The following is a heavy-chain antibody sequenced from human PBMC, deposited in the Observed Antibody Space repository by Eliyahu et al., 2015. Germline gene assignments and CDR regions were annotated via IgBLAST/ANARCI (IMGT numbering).Heavy chain of an antibody. J-gene: IGHJ6*02. V-gene: IGHV4-59*08. CDR1: GXSISXYY. Sequence: QVQLQESGPGLVKPSETLSLSCXVSGXSISXYYWSWIRQPPGKGLEWIGYIYSSGNTNYNPSLKSRVTISVDTSKNQFSLKLSSVTAADTAVYYCARQISGGSSIYYYYYGMDVWGQGTTVIVSS. CDR2: IYSSGNT. D-gene: IGHD2-15*01. CDR3: ARQISGGSSIYYYYYGMDV.